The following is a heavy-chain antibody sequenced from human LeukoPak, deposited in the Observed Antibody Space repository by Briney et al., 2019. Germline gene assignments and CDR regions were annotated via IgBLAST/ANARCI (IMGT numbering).Heavy chain of an antibody. CDR3: AGDSSGYYYAGAFDI. CDR2: IYYSGST. J-gene: IGHJ3*02. Sequence: HPSETLPLTCTVSGGSISSYYWSWIRQPPGKGLEWIGYIYYSGSTNYNPSLKSRVTISVDTSKNQFSLKLSSVTAADTAVYYCAGDSSGYYYAGAFDIWGQGTMVTVSS. D-gene: IGHD3-22*01. CDR1: GGSISSYY. V-gene: IGHV4-59*01.